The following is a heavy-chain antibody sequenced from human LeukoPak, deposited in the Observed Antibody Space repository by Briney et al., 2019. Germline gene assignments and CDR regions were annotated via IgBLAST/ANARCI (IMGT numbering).Heavy chain of an antibody. V-gene: IGHV3-20*04. D-gene: IGHD3-3*02. CDR3: AKGRLGPSFSVSHFDL. Sequence: GGSLRLSCATSGFTFVDYGLSWVRRAPGKGLEWLCAINYNGAITDYADSVKGRFTISRDNAKNSLYLRMDSLRAEDTALYYCAKGRLGPSFSVSHFDLWGQGTLVTVSS. J-gene: IGHJ4*02. CDR2: INYNGAIT. CDR1: GFTFVDYG.